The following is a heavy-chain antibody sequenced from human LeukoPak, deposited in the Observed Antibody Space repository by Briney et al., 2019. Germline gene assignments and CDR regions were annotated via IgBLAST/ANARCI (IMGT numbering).Heavy chain of an antibody. Sequence: GGSLRLSCAASGFTFSSYAMSWVRQAPGKGLEWVSVISGSGDSTYYADSVKGRFTISRDKSKNTLYLQMNSLRAEDTAMYCCAKDFCSTTSCRFDYWGQGTLVTVSS. CDR3: AKDFCSTTSCRFDY. J-gene: IGHJ4*02. V-gene: IGHV3-23*01. CDR2: ISGSGDST. D-gene: IGHD2-2*01. CDR1: GFTFSSYA.